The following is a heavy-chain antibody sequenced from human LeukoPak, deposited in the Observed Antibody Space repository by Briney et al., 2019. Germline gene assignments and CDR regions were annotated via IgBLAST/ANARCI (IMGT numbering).Heavy chain of an antibody. Sequence: GGSLRLSCAASGLAVSTNYMTWVRQAPGKGLEWVSEIYSDGTAYYTASVKGRFSVSRDNSKNTVYLEMNRLRGEDTAIYYCTRDLRQHGVFDIWGQGTMVTVSS. D-gene: IGHD6-25*01. CDR2: IYSDGTA. CDR3: TRDLRQHGVFDI. V-gene: IGHV3-53*01. CDR1: GLAVSTNY. J-gene: IGHJ3*02.